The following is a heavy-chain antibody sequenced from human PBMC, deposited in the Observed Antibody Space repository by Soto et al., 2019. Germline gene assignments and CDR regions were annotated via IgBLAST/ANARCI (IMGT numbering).Heavy chain of an antibody. J-gene: IGHJ3*02. D-gene: IGHD2-15*01. CDR2: LSGSGGNI. V-gene: IGHV3-23*01. Sequence: EVQLLESGGGLVQPGGSLRLSCAASGFTFSSHALNWVRQAPGKGLEWVSVLSGSGGNIDYAGSVKGRFTISRDNSKNMLYLQMNSLRAEDTAVYYSAKDWGTEGYSVRAFDIWAKGTVVTVS. CDR3: AKDWGTEGYSVRAFDI. CDR1: GFTFSSHA.